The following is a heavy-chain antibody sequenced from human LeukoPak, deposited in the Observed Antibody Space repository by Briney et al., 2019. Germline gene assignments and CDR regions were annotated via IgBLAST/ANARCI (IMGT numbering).Heavy chain of an antibody. D-gene: IGHD6-13*01. CDR1: GGTFSSYA. J-gene: IGHJ6*02. CDR2: IIPIFGTA. CDR3: ASPGVAAAAYYYYGMDV. V-gene: IGHV1-69*13. Sequence: ASVKVSCKASGGTFSSYAIRWVRQAPGQGLEWMGGIIPIFGTANYAQKFQGRVTITADESTSTAYMELSSLRSEDTAVYYCASPGVAAAAYYYYGMDVWGQGTTVTVS.